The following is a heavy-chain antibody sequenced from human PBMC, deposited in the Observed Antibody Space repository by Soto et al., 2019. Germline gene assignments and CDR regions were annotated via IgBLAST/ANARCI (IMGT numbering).Heavy chain of an antibody. J-gene: IGHJ4*02. D-gene: IGHD3-22*01. V-gene: IGHV3-23*01. Sequence: VQLRESGGSLVQPGGSLTLSCAASGFPFSSYAMSWVRQTPEGGLEWVAAISGGGNDRYYADFVQGRFTFSRDNSSTLRDLHMNSLRADDTAMYFCARSLFMVAPDSEPFDYWGQGTLVTVSS. CDR1: GFPFSSYA. CDR3: ARSLFMVAPDSEPFDY. CDR2: ISGGGNDR.